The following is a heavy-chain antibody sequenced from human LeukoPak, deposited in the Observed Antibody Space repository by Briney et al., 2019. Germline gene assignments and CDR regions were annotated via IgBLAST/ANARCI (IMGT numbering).Heavy chain of an antibody. CDR3: ARSTIVRGILGSGGAFDV. CDR1: GYHFANYW. J-gene: IGHJ3*01. CDR2: VYPGGSQT. V-gene: IGHV5-51*01. D-gene: IGHD3-10*01. Sequence: GESLKISCSGSGYHFANYWIGWVRQMPGKGLEWMGIVYPGGSQTKYSPSFQGQVTMSADKSLSTAYMQWRSLKASDTAMYYCARSTIVRGILGSGGAFDVWGQGSMVTVAS.